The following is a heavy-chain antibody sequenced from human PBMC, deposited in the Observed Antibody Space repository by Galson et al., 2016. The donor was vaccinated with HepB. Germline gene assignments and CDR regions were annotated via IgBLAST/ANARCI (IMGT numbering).Heavy chain of an antibody. CDR3: EGYSDPFDI. V-gene: IGHV3-53*01. Sequence: SLRLSCAASGFSVSGKYMSWARQAPGKGLEWVSAIFSGDATYYRDSVKGRFTISRDTSKNTPYLQMNNLRAEDTAIYYCEGYSDPFDIWGQGTMVTVPS. CDR1: GFSVSGKY. D-gene: IGHD3-22*01. J-gene: IGHJ3*02. CDR2: IFSGDAT.